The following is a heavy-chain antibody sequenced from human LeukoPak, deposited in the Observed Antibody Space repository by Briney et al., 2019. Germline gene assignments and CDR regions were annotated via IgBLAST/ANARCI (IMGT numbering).Heavy chain of an antibody. D-gene: IGHD6-19*01. CDR1: GFPFSSYS. V-gene: IGHV3-21*01. J-gene: IGHJ4*02. Sequence: GSLRLSFAASGFPFSSYSMKWGRPAPGKGVGWVSSISSSSSYIYYADSVKGRFTISRDNAKNSLYLQMNSLRAEDTAVYYCARGAGGWGRDYWGQGTLVTVSS. CDR3: ARGAGGWGRDY. CDR2: ISSSSSYI.